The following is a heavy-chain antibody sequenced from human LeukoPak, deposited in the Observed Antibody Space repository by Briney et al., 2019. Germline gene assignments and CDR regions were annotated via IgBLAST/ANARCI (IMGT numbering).Heavy chain of an antibody. V-gene: IGHV3-11*05. CDR2: ISSSSSYT. CDR3: ARAVSVSSYYFDC. Sequence: GGSLRLSCAASGFIFSDYYMSWIRQAPGKGLEWISYISSSSSYTNYVDSVKGQFTISRDNAKSSLYLQMNSLRAEDTAVYYCARAVSVSSYYFDCWGQGTLVTVSS. D-gene: IGHD5/OR15-5a*01. CDR1: GFIFSDYY. J-gene: IGHJ4*02.